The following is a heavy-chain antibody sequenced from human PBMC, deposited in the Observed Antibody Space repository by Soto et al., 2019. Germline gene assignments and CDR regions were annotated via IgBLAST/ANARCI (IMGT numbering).Heavy chain of an antibody. CDR2: IRSKFNNYAT. Sequence: EVQLVESGGGLVQPGGSLKLSCAASGFTFSDSGVHWVRQAPGKGLEWVGRIRSKFNNYATAYAASVMGRFTVSRDDSKNTAFLQMNSLKSEDTAVYYCARLVDLEMVIQAFDVWGLGTMVTVSS. CDR1: GFTFSDSG. V-gene: IGHV3-73*01. CDR3: ARLVDLEMVIQAFDV. D-gene: IGHD3-22*01. J-gene: IGHJ3*01.